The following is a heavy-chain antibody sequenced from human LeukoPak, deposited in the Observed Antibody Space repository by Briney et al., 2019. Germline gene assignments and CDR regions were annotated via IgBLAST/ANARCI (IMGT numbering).Heavy chain of an antibody. J-gene: IGHJ4*02. Sequence: GGSLRLSCAASRFIFSDYAMSWVRQAPGRGREWVTSISGSGGDTYYAGSVKGRFTISRDNSKNTLYLQMNNLRAEDTAVYYCAKAVGATTDFDYWGQGTLVTVSS. V-gene: IGHV3-23*01. D-gene: IGHD1-26*01. CDR3: AKAVGATTDFDY. CDR2: ISGSGGDT. CDR1: RFIFSDYA.